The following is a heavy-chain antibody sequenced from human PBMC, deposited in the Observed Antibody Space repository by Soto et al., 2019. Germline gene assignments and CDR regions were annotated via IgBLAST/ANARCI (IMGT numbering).Heavy chain of an antibody. J-gene: IGHJ3*02. Sequence: QLHLVQSGAVVKKPGASVTVSCSASGYPVTAYYMHWVRQAPGRGLEWMGGINPATGAAKYTQTFQGRVTMTRDTSTSTGFKELSGLTSEDPAVFYRARGGGVGVAGSAAFDMWGQGTLVTVSS. CDR1: GYPVTAYY. CDR2: INPATGAA. V-gene: IGHV1-2*02. D-gene: IGHD3-3*01. CDR3: ARGGGVGVAGSAAFDM.